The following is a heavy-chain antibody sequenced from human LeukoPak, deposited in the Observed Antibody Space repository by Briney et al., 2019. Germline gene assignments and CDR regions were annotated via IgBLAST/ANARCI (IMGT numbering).Heavy chain of an antibody. CDR3: ARGRAAADDFDY. Sequence: ASVKVSCKASGYTFTNYGISWVRQAPGQGLEWMGWISTYSGNTNYVQKLQGRVTMTTDTSTNTAHMELRSLRSDDTAVYYCARGRAAADDFDYWGQGTLVTVSS. CDR2: ISTYSGNT. J-gene: IGHJ4*02. V-gene: IGHV1-18*04. CDR1: GYTFTNYG. D-gene: IGHD6-13*01.